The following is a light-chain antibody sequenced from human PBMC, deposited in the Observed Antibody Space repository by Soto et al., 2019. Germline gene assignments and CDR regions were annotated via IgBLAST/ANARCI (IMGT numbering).Light chain of an antibody. J-gene: IGKJ1*01. CDR2: DAS. CDR3: LQDYDYPRT. V-gene: IGKV1-6*01. Sequence: ATQMTQSPSSLSASVGDRVTIACRASQGIRTELGWYQQKPGEAPKLLIYDASTLQSGVPSMFSGSGSGTDFTLTISSLQPEDFASDYCLQDYDYPRTFGQGTKVEMK. CDR1: QGIRTE.